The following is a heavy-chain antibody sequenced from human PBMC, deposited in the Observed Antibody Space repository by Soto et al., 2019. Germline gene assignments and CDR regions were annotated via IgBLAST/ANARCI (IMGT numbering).Heavy chain of an antibody. Sequence: PAVSLRLSCAASGFTFRSFTMNWVRQAPGKGLEWVSTISSNSAYIYYTDALRGRFTISRDNAKNSLHLQMNSLRAEDTAVYYCTREASRERSARRWFDPWGTGTLVT. CDR1: GFTFRSFT. J-gene: IGHJ5*02. V-gene: IGHV3-21*01. CDR3: TREASRERSARRWFDP. CDR2: ISSNSAYI.